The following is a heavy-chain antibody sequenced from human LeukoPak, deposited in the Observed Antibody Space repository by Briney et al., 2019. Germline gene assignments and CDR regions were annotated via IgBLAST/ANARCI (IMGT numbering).Heavy chain of an antibody. CDR3: ARDSGTTGEVKFDP. CDR1: GGSFSGYY. V-gene: IGHV4-34*12. Sequence: SETLSLTCAVYGGSFSGYYWSWIRQPPGKGLEWIGEIIHSGRTNYNPSLKSRVTISADTSKNQFSLKLRSVTAADTAVYYCARDSGTTGEVKFDPWGQGTLVTVSA. D-gene: IGHD3-10*01. CDR2: IIHSGRT. J-gene: IGHJ5*02.